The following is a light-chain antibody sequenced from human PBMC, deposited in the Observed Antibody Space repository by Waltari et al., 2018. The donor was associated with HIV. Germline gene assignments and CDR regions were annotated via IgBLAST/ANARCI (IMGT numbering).Light chain of an antibody. Sequence: IVMTQSPARLSVSPGERAPPPARASQTISSNLAWYQHKPGQSPRLLIYAASTRATGIPARFSASGSGTEFTLTISSLQSEDFAVYYCQQYSHWPLMYNFGQGTKLEIK. J-gene: IGKJ2*01. CDR1: QTISSN. V-gene: IGKV3-15*01. CDR3: QQYSHWPLMYN. CDR2: AAS.